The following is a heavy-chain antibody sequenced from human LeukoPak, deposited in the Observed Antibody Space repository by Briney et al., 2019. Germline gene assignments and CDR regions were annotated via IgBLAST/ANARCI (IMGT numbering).Heavy chain of an antibody. J-gene: IGHJ5*02. V-gene: IGHV4-31*03. D-gene: IGHD6-19*01. CDR1: GGSISSGGYY. CDR2: IYYSGST. CDR3: ARTYSSGWYVWFDP. Sequence: TSQTLSLTCTVSGGSISSGGYYWSWIRQHPGKGLEWIGYIYYSGSTYYNPSLKSRVTISVDTSKNQFSLKLSSVTAADTAVYYCARTYSSGWYVWFDPWGQGTLVTVSP.